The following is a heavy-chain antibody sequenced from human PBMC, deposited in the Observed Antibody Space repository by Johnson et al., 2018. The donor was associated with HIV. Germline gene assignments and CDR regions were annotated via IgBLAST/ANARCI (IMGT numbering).Heavy chain of an antibody. CDR2: ISSSGTSV. D-gene: IGHD3-22*01. J-gene: IGHJ3*02. Sequence: QVQLVESGGGLVKPGGSLRLSCAASGFTFSDYYMSWIRQTPGKGLEWVSYISSSGTSVYYADSVKVRFSISRDNAKHSLYLQMNSLRAEDTAVYYCARDRGYWDAFDIWGQGTMVTVSS. CDR3: ARDRGYWDAFDI. CDR1: GFTFSDYY. V-gene: IGHV3-11*04.